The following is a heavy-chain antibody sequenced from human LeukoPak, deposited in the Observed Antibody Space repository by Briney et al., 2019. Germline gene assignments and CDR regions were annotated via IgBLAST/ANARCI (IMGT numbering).Heavy chain of an antibody. V-gene: IGHV3-7*01. J-gene: IGHJ4*02. CDR1: GFTFSSYW. D-gene: IGHD3-3*01. CDR2: IKQDGSEK. CDR3: ARVLRFLEWLLFDY. Sequence: HPGGSLRLSCAASGFTFSSYWMSWVRQARGKGLEWVANIKQDGSEKYYVDSVKGRFTISRDNAKNSLYLQMNSLRAEDTAVYYCARVLRFLEWLLFDYWGQGTLVTVSS.